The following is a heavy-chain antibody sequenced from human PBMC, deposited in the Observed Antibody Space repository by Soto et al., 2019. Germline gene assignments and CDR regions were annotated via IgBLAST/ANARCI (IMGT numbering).Heavy chain of an antibody. V-gene: IGHV3-11*01. D-gene: IGHD3-16*02. CDR2: ISSSGSTI. J-gene: IGHJ6*02. Sequence: GGSLRLSCAASGFTFSDYYMSWIRQAPGKGLEWVSYISSSGSTIYYADSVKGRLTISRDNAKNSLYLQMNSLRAEDTAVYYCAVMITFGGVIEIPEPMDVWGQGTTVTVSS. CDR3: AVMITFGGVIEIPEPMDV. CDR1: GFTFSDYY.